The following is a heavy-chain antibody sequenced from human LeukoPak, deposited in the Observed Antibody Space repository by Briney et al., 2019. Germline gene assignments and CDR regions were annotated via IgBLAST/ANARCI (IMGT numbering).Heavy chain of an antibody. CDR1: GFTFSSYA. J-gene: IGHJ4*02. D-gene: IGHD3-22*01. CDR2: INHSGST. CDR3: ARGPHYYDSSGYYFAF. V-gene: IGHV4-34*01. Sequence: GSLRLSCAASGFTFSSYAMSWIRQPPGKGLEWIGEINHSGSTNYNPSLKSRVTISVDTSKNQFSLKLSSVTAADTAVYYCARGPHYYDSSGYYFAFWGQGTLVTVSS.